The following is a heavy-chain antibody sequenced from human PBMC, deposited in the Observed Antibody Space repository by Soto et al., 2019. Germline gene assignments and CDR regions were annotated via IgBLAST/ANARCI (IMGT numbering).Heavy chain of an antibody. CDR2: IYYSGST. J-gene: IGHJ4*02. D-gene: IGHD4-17*01. V-gene: IGHV4-59*08. Sequence: SETLSLTCTVSGGSISSYYWSWIRQPPGKGLEWIGYIYYSGSTNYNPSLKSRVTISVDTSKNQFSLKLSSVTATDTAVYYCARHDYGDYVALAYWGQGTLVTVSS. CDR1: GGSISSYY. CDR3: ARHDYGDYVALAY.